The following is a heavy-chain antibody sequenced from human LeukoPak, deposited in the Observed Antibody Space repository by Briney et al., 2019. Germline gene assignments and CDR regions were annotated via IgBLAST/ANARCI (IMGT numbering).Heavy chain of an antibody. CDR3: ARRAQGYYFDY. Sequence: SETLSLTCTVSGGSISSYYWSWIRQPPGKGLEWIGYIYTSGSTNYNPSLKSRVPISVDTSKNQFSLKLSSVTAADTAVYYCARRAQGYYFDYWGQGTLVTVSS. J-gene: IGHJ4*02. CDR1: GGSISSYY. CDR2: IYTSGST. V-gene: IGHV4-4*09.